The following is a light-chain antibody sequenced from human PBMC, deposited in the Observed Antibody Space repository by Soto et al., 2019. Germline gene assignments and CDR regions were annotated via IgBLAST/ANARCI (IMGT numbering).Light chain of an antibody. Sequence: QSVLTQPASVSGSPGQSITISCSGTTSDVGGYNLVSWYQQHTAKAPKLLIYEGTQRPSGVSSRFSGSKSGNTASLTISGLQAEDEADYYCCSYVGGYSYVFGIGTKVTVL. CDR1: TSDVGGYNL. CDR2: EGT. CDR3: CSYVGGYSYV. V-gene: IGLV2-23*01. J-gene: IGLJ1*01.